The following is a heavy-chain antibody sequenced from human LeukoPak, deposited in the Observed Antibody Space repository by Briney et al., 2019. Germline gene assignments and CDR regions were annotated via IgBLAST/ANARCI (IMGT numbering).Heavy chain of an antibody. J-gene: IGHJ6*02. CDR1: GDSVSSNSAT. D-gene: IGHD2-15*01. CDR2: TDYRSRLYN. Sequence: SQTLSLTCAISGDSVSSNSATWNWIRQSPSRGLEWLGRTDYRSRLYNDYAVSVKSRITINADTSKNHLYLQMNSVTPEDTAVYYCARVLTRTWPYYYYGLDVWGQGTTVTVSS. V-gene: IGHV6-1*01. CDR3: ARVLTRTWPYYYYGLDV.